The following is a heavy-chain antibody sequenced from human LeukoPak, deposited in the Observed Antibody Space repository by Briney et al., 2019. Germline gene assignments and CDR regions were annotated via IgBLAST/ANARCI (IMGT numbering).Heavy chain of an antibody. CDR1: GFTFSSYG. CDR2: ISGSGGST. Sequence: GGSLRLSCAASGFTFSSYGMSWVRQAPGKGLEWVSAISGSGGSTYYADSVKGRFTISRDNSKNTLYLQMNSLRAEDTAVYYCAKDRAYGSGSFVFDYWGQGTLVTVSS. D-gene: IGHD3-10*01. J-gene: IGHJ4*02. V-gene: IGHV3-23*01. CDR3: AKDRAYGSGSFVFDY.